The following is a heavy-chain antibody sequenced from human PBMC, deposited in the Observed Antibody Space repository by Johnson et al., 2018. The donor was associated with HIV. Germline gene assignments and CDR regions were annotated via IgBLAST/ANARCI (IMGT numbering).Heavy chain of an antibody. CDR1: GFTFSNYG. J-gene: IGHJ3*02. D-gene: IGHD1-1*01. CDR3: ATSTASDALDI. V-gene: IGHV3-30*02. Sequence: QVQLVESGGGVVQPGGSLRLSCAASGFTFSNYGMHWVRQAPGKGLEWVAFIRYDESNKYYADSVKGRFTISRDNSKNTLFLQMNSLRADDTAMYYCATSTASDALDIWGQGTMVTVSS. CDR2: IRYDESNK.